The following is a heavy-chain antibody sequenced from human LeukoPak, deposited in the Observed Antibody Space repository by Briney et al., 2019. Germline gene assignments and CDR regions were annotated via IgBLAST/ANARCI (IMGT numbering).Heavy chain of an antibody. J-gene: IGHJ4*02. D-gene: IGHD6-19*01. Sequence: PGGSLRLSCAASGFTFSSYAMSWVRQAPGKGLEWVSAISGSGGSTYYADSVKGRFTISRDNSKNTLYLQMNSLRAEDTAVYYCARSRHRAVAGTWDYWGQGTLVTVSS. CDR2: ISGSGGST. CDR1: GFTFSSYA. V-gene: IGHV3-23*01. CDR3: ARSRHRAVAGTWDY.